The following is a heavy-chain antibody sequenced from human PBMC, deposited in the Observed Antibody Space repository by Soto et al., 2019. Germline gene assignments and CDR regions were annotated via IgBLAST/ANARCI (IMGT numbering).Heavy chain of an antibody. Sequence: QVQLQQWGAGLLKPSETLSLTCAVYGGSVSSGNYYWSWIRQPPGKGLEWIGEMSHRGGTHFNPSLKSRVTLSVDTSKSHFSLKMSSVTAADTALYYCARVERGTATTVVDAFDIWGPGTMVTVSS. CDR3: ARVERGTATTVVDAFDI. D-gene: IGHD1-1*01. CDR1: GGSVSSGNYY. J-gene: IGHJ3*02. V-gene: IGHV4-34*01. CDR2: MSHRGGT.